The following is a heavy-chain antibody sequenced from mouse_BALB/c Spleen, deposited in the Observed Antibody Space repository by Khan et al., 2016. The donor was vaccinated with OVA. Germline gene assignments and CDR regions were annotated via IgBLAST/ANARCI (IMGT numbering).Heavy chain of an antibody. CDR2: ISYSGST. V-gene: IGHV3-2*02. Sequence: EVQLQESGPGLVKPSQSLSLTCPVTGYSITSDYAWNWIRQFPGNKLEWMGYISYSGSTTYNPSLKSRTSITPATSKDHFFLQLKSVTSEDTATYYCASELGRYYALDYWGQGTSVTVSS. J-gene: IGHJ4*01. D-gene: IGHD4-1*01. CDR1: GYSITSDYA. CDR3: ASELGRYYALDY.